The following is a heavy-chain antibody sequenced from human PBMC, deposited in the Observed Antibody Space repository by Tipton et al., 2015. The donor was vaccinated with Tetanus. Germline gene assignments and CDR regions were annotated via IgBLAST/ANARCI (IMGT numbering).Heavy chain of an antibody. Sequence: QLVQSGAEVKKPGESLKISCKGSGYSFTSYWVGWVRQMPGKGLEWMGIIYPADSDIRNSPSLQGQVTISAAKSISTAYLQWSSLKASDTAMYYCARAIAYCDGDCYTLDYWGQGTLVTVSS. CDR3: ARAIAYCDGDCYTLDY. D-gene: IGHD2-21*02. V-gene: IGHV5-51*01. J-gene: IGHJ4*02. CDR1: GYSFTSYW. CDR2: IYPADSDI.